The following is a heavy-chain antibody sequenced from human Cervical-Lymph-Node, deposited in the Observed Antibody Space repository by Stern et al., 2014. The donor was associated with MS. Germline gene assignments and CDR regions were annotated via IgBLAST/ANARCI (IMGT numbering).Heavy chain of an antibody. V-gene: IGHV3-30*18. CDR3: AKDLYYYDSSGYHSWDGVLDI. D-gene: IGHD3-22*01. J-gene: IGHJ3*02. CDR1: GFTFSSFG. Sequence: VQLVESGGGVVQPGRSLRLSCAASGFTFSSFGMHWVRQAPGKGLEWVAVISHDGRDKSYADSVKGRFTISRDNSKNTLFLQMNSLRAEDTAVYYCAKDLYYYDSSGYHSWDGVLDIWGQGTMVIVSS. CDR2: ISHDGRDK.